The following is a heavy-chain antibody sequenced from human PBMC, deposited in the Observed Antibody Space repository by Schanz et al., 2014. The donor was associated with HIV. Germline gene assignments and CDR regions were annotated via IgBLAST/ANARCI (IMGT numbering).Heavy chain of an antibody. Sequence: EVQLVESGGDLVQPGGSLRLSCAASGFTFRDYWMTWVRQAPGQGLEWVAQMNKDGSQGFYVDSVTGRFTVSRDNAKNSLYLQMDSLRVEDTAIYYCARDGSEWNDLEYWGQGTLVTVSS. J-gene: IGHJ4*02. CDR2: MNKDGSQG. V-gene: IGHV3-7*01. D-gene: IGHD1-1*01. CDR3: ARDGSEWNDLEY. CDR1: GFTFRDYW.